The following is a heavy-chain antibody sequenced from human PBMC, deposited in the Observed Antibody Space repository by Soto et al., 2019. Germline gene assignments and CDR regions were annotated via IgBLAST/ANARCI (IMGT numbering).Heavy chain of an antibody. J-gene: IGHJ6*02. CDR2: IYHSGST. CDR1: GGSISSSNW. D-gene: IGHD2-15*01. Sequence: QVQLQESGPGLVKPSGTLSLTCAVSGGSISSSNWWSWVRQPPGKGLEWIGEIYHSGSTNYNPPLKSRVTISVDKSKNQFSLKLSSVTAADTAVYYCARDLIGYCSGGSCYYYYYGMDVWGQGTTVTVSS. CDR3: ARDLIGYCSGGSCYYYYYGMDV. V-gene: IGHV4-4*02.